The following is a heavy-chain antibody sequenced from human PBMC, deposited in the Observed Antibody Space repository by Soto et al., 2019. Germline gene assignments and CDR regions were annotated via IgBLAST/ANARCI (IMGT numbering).Heavy chain of an antibody. CDR2: ISFDGSTK. CDR3: ASPRLSSDGTTPIDY. J-gene: IGHJ4*02. CDR1: GFTFNNYA. D-gene: IGHD1-1*01. Sequence: QVQLVESGGGVVQPGRSLRLSCAASGFTFNNYAMHWVRQAPGKGLEWVAVISFDGSTKYYADSVKGRFTISRDNSKNTLHLQMNSLRAEDTAVYYCASPRLSSDGTTPIDYWGQGTLVTVSS. V-gene: IGHV3-30-3*01.